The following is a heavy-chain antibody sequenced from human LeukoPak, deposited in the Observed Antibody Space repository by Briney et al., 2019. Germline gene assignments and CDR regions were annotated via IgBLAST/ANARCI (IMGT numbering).Heavy chain of an antibody. CDR2: ISGSGGST. V-gene: IGHV3-23*01. CDR1: GFTFSSYA. Sequence: GGSLRLSCAASGFTFSSYAVSWVRQAPGKGLEWVSGISGSGGSTYYADSVKGRFTISRDNSKKTLYLQMSSLRAEDAAVYYCAKAGSGWYYSFDSWGQGTLVTVSS. J-gene: IGHJ4*02. CDR3: AKAGSGWYYSFDS. D-gene: IGHD6-19*01.